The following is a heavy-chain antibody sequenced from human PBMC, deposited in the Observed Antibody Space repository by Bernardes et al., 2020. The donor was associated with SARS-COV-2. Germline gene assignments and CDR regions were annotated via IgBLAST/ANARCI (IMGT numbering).Heavy chain of an antibody. Sequence: SETLSLTCTVSGGSMSSNYWNWIRQSPGKGLEWIGYIYYSTGRTNYNPSLKSRVSISVDTSKRQFSLNLTSLTAADTAVYYCARGTPMIIPSWGQGVLVTVSS. J-gene: IGHJ5*02. V-gene: IGHV4-59*01. CDR1: GGSMSSNY. D-gene: IGHD3-22*01. CDR2: IYYSTGRT. CDR3: ARGTPMIIPS.